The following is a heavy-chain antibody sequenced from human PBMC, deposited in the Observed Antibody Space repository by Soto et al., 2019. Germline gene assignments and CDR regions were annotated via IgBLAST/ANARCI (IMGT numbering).Heavy chain of an antibody. D-gene: IGHD1-1*01. V-gene: IGHV1-18*01. Sequence: QVHLVQTGAEVKKPGASVKVSCKGSGYAFTTYGITWVRQAPGQGLEWMGWISAHNGNTNYAQKLQGRVTVTRVTSTSTAYMELRSLRSDDTAVYYCARGRYGDYWGRGALVTVSS. CDR1: GYAFTTYG. J-gene: IGHJ4*02. CDR3: ARGRYGDY. CDR2: ISAHNGNT.